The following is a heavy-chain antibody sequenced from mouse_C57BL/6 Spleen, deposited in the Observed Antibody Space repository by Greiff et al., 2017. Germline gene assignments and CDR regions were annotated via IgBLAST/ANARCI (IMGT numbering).Heavy chain of an antibody. V-gene: IGHV1-26*01. D-gene: IGHD2-5*01. CDR3: ARYSKTLVFAY. CDR2: INPNNGGT. CDR1: GYTFTDYY. J-gene: IGHJ3*01. Sequence: VQLKQSGPELVKPGASVKISCKASGYTFTDYYMNWVKQSHGKSLEWIGDINPNNGGTSYNQKFKGKATLTVDKSSSTAYMELRSLTSEDSAVYYCARYSKTLVFAYWGQGTLVTVSA.